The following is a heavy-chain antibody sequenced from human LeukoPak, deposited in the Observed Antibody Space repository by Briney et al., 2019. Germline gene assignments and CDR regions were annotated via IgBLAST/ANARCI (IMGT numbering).Heavy chain of an antibody. CDR1: GFTDSINL. D-gene: IGHD2-15*01. Sequence: GGPLRLSCAPSGFTDSINLMSWVPQAPGKGLECVSDIYSEGSTYYADSVKGRFTISGDNSKNTLNLQMNSLRAEDTAVYYCAREAGSCSGRSCYSNYFNYWGRGTLVTVSS. J-gene: IGHJ4*02. V-gene: IGHV3-53*01. CDR3: AREAGSCSGRSCYSNYFNY. CDR2: IYSEGST.